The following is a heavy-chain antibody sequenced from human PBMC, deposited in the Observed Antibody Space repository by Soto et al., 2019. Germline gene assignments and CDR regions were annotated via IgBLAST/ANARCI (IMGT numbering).Heavy chain of an antibody. CDR1: GFTFSSYG. CDR3: ANGETYYDFWSGWNYYGMDV. Sequence: GRSLRLSCAASGFTFSSYGMHWVRQAPGKGLEWVAVISYDGSNKYYADSVKGRFTISRDNSKNTLYLQMNSLRAEDTAVYYCANGETYYDFWSGWNYYGMDVWRQGTTVPVSS. V-gene: IGHV3-30*18. CDR2: ISYDGSNK. D-gene: IGHD3-3*01. J-gene: IGHJ6*02.